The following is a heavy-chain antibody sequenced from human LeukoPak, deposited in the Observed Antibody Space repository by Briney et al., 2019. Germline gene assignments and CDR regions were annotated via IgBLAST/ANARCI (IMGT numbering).Heavy chain of an antibody. CDR1: GGSISSGSYY. CDR3: ARSGYYGSGSSNYYYYYYYMDV. Sequence: SETLSLTCTVSGGSISSGSYYWSWIRQPAGTGLEWIGRIYTSGSTNYNPSLKSRVTISVDTSKNQFSLKLSSVTAADTAVYYCARSGYYGSGSSNYYYYYYYMDVWGKGTTVTISS. J-gene: IGHJ6*03. D-gene: IGHD3-10*01. V-gene: IGHV4-61*02. CDR2: IYTSGST.